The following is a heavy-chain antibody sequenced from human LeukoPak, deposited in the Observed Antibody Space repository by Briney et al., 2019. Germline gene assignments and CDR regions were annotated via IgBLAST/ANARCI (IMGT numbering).Heavy chain of an antibody. J-gene: IGHJ6*02. CDR1: GYTFTSYG. Sequence: GASVNVSCKASGYTFTSYGISWVRQAPGQGLEWMGWINPNSGGTNYAQKFQGWVTMTRDTSISTAYMELSRLRSDDTAVYYCARGLGYSYEGYYYGMDVWGQGTTVTVSS. CDR3: ARGLGYSYEGYYYGMDV. V-gene: IGHV1-2*04. CDR2: INPNSGGT. D-gene: IGHD5-18*01.